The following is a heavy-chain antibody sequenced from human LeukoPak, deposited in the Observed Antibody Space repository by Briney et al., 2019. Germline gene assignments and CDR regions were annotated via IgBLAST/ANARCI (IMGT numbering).Heavy chain of an antibody. J-gene: IGHJ5*02. CDR3: ARDRVYCSGGSCYSLGFDP. CDR1: GITFSDHY. Sequence: VGSLRLSCAASGITFSDHYMDWVRQAPGKGLEWVGRTRNKANSYITEYAASVKGRFTISRDDSKNSLYLQMNSLKTEDTAVYYCARDRVYCSGGSCYSLGFDPWGQGTLVTVSS. CDR2: TRNKANSYIT. V-gene: IGHV3-72*01. D-gene: IGHD2-15*01.